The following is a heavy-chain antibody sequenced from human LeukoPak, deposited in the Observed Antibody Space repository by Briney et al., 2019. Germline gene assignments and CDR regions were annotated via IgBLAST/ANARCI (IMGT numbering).Heavy chain of an antibody. CDR1: GFNFANHA. CDR2: ISGGGDIT. D-gene: IGHD2-21*02. Sequence: GGSLRLSCAASGFNFANHAMSWVHQTPGKGLEWVSAISGGGDITYYADSVTGRFTISRDNSKDTLFLQMHSLRPGDTAVYYCVREDTPATANYWGQGTLVTISS. V-gene: IGHV3-23*01. CDR3: VREDTPATANY. J-gene: IGHJ4*02.